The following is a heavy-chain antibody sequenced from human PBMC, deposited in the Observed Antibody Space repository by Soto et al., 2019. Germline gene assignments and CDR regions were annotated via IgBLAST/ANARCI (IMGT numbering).Heavy chain of an antibody. D-gene: IGHD1-20*01. V-gene: IGHV1-58*01. CDR3: AAAPRITGMGGYYYYGMDV. CDR2: IVVGSGNT. Sequence: ASVKVSCKASGFTFTSSAVQWVRQARGQRLEWIGWIVVGSGNTNYAQKFQERVTITRDMSTSTAYMELSSLRSEDTAVYYCAAAPRITGMGGYYYYGMDVWGQGTTVTVSS. CDR1: GFTFTSSA. J-gene: IGHJ6*02.